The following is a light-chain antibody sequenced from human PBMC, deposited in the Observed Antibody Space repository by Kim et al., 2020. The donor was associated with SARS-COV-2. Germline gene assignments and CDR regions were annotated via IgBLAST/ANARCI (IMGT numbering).Light chain of an antibody. CDR1: SSDVGDYNY. Sequence: GQSVSISCTGTSSDVGDYNYVSWYQHHPGKAPKLLIHDVNRRPSGVPDRFSGSKSGNTASLTISGLQAEDEADYYCCSYAGNYRLLFGGGTKVTVL. CDR3: CSYAGNYRLL. V-gene: IGLV2-11*01. CDR2: DVN. J-gene: IGLJ2*01.